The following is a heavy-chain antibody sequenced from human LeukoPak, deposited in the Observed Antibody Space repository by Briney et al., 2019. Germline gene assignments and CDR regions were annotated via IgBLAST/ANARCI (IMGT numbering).Heavy chain of an antibody. Sequence: ASVKVSCKASGYTFTSYDINWVRQATGQGLEWMGWMNPYSGDTGYAQQFQERFTTTRSTSINTAYMELSSLTSEDTAVYYCARNLINCRTTTCFLDYWGQGTLVTVSS. V-gene: IGHV1-8*01. CDR3: ARNLINCRTTTCFLDY. J-gene: IGHJ4*02. D-gene: IGHD2-2*01. CDR1: GYTFTSYD. CDR2: MNPYSGDT.